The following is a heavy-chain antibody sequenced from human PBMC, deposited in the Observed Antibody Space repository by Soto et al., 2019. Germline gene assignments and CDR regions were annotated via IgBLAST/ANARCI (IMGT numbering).Heavy chain of an antibody. CDR3: AKEAAYYYDSSVPGETPFDY. J-gene: IGHJ4*02. Sequence: GGSLRLSCAASGFTFSSYAMSWVRQAPGKGLEWVSAISGSGGSTYYADSVKGRFTISRDNSKNTLYLQMNSLRAEDTAVYYCAKEAAYYYDSSVPGETPFDYWGQGTLVTVSS. CDR2: ISGSGGST. V-gene: IGHV3-23*01. D-gene: IGHD3-22*01. CDR1: GFTFSSYA.